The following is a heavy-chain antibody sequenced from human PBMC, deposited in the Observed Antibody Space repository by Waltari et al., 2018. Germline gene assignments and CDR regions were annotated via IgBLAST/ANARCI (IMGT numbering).Heavy chain of an antibody. V-gene: IGHV3-21*01. Sequence: EVQLVESGGGLVKPGGSLRLSCAASGFTFSSYSMNWVRQAPGEWLGWVSSFISKSSYISYADSLKGRFTISRDNAKNSLYLQMNSLRAEDTAVYYCARGSGYDYRIDYWGQGTLVTVSS. CDR2: FISKSSYI. D-gene: IGHD5-12*01. CDR3: ARGSGYDYRIDY. CDR1: GFTFSSYS. J-gene: IGHJ4*02.